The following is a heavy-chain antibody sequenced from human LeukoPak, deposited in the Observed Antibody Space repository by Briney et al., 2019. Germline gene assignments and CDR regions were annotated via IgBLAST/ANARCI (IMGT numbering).Heavy chain of an antibody. J-gene: IGHJ3*01. Sequence: ASVKVSCKASGYIFTGYYLHWVRQAPGQGLEWMGRINPNSGGTDYAQKFQGRVTMTRDTSISTAYMELSRLISDDTAVHYCARVDSGHDYGPSWGQGTMVTVSS. CDR2: INPNSGGT. V-gene: IGHV1-2*06. D-gene: IGHD5-12*01. CDR1: GYIFTGYY. CDR3: ARVDSGHDYGPS.